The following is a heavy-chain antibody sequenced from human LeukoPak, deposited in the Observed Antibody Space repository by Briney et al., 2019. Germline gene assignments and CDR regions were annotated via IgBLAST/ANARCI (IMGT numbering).Heavy chain of an antibody. CDR2: INWSGVST. CDR1: GFTFDDYA. V-gene: IGHV3-20*04. D-gene: IGHD2-15*01. CDR3: AKGKDTLNPFWYFDV. Sequence: GGSLRLSCAASGFTFDDYAMSWVRQAPGKGLEWVSGINWSGVSTGYADSVKGRFTISRDNTKNSLFLQMNSLRAEDTAFYYCAKGKDTLNPFWYFDVWGRGTLVTVSS. J-gene: IGHJ2*01.